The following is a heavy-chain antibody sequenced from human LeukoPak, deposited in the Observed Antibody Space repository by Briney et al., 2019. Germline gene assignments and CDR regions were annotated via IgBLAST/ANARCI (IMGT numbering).Heavy chain of an antibody. CDR2: VNPNNGST. Sequence: ASVKVSCKASGYTFTSYLIHWVRQAPGQGLEWVGRVNPNNGSTIYAQTFQGRVTMTRDTSTSTVYLELASLRSEDTAVYYCAKEREGTYYFDYWGQGTLVTVSS. V-gene: IGHV1-46*01. D-gene: IGHD1-26*01. J-gene: IGHJ4*02. CDR1: GYTFTSYL. CDR3: AKEREGTYYFDY.